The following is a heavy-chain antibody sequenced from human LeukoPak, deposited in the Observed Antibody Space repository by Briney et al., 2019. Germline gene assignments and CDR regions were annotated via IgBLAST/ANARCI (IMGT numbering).Heavy chain of an antibody. CDR1: GYTFTGYY. J-gene: IGHJ4*02. CDR2: INPSGGST. Sequence: ASVKVSCKASGYTFTGYYMHWVRQAPGQGLEWMGIINPSGGSTSYAQKFQGRVTMTRDMSTSTVYIELSSLRSGDTAVYYCARADSNYDFDYWGQGTLVTVSS. CDR3: ARADSNYDFDY. D-gene: IGHD4-11*01. V-gene: IGHV1-46*01.